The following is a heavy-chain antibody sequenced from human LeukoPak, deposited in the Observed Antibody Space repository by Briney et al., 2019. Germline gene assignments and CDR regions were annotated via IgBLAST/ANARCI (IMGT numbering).Heavy chain of an antibody. CDR3: AKWKNVVVPAALRRGYFDY. Sequence: PGGSLRLSCAASGSTFSSYAMSWVRQAPGKGLEWVSAISGSGGSTYYADSVKGRFTISRDNSKNTLYLQMNSLRAEDTAVYYCAKWKNVVVPAALRRGYFDYWGQGTLVTVSS. V-gene: IGHV3-23*01. D-gene: IGHD2-2*01. CDR1: GSTFSSYA. J-gene: IGHJ4*02. CDR2: ISGSGGST.